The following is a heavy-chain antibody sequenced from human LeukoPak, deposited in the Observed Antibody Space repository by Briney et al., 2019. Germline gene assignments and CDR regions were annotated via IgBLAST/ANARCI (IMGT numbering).Heavy chain of an antibody. CDR1: GFLVSNNY. CDR2: IYSDGST. V-gene: IGHV3-53*01. D-gene: IGHD6-13*01. J-gene: IGHJ5*02. Sequence: GGSLRLSCAASGFLVSNNYMSWVRQAPGKGLEWVSVIYSDGSTYYIDPVKGRFTISRDNSRNTLYLQMNSLRAEDTAVYYCARGIASGIDFFDPWGQGTLVTVSS. CDR3: ARGIASGIDFFDP.